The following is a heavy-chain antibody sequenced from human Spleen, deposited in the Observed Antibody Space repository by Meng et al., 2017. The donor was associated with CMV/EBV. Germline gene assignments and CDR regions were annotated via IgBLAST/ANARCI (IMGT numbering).Heavy chain of an antibody. J-gene: IGHJ3*02. CDR2: IYPGDSDT. D-gene: IGHD2-2*01. CDR3: ARETAASVSDAFDI. CDR1: GYSFTSYW. V-gene: IGHV5-51*01. Sequence: GGSLKISCQGSGYSFTSYWIGWVRQMPGKGLEWMGIIYPGDSDTRYSPSFQGQVTISADKSISTAYLQWSSLKASDTAMYYCARETAASVSDAFDIWGQGTMVTVSS.